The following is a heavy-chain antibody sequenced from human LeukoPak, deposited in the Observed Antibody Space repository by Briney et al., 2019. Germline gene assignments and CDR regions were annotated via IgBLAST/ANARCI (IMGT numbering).Heavy chain of an antibody. CDR3: AKIPPWELFSISSGYAFDI. J-gene: IGHJ3*02. CDR1: GFTFSSYE. V-gene: IGHV3-48*03. D-gene: IGHD3-22*01. Sequence: PGGSLRLSCAASGFTFSSYEMNWVRQAPGKGLEWVSYISSSGSTIYYADSVKGRFTISRDNSKNTLYLQMNSLRAEDTAVYYCAKIPPWELFSISSGYAFDIWGQGTMVTVSS. CDR2: ISSSGSTI.